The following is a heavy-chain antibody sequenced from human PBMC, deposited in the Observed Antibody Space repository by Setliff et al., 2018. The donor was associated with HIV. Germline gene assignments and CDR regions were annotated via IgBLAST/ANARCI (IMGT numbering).Heavy chain of an antibody. CDR3: IRRRRAPGTEDLEAV. V-gene: IGHV5-51*01. D-gene: IGHD1-26*01. Sequence: GESLKISCKGSGYSFTNYWIGWVRQMPGKGLEWIGVIYPGDSVTRYGPSFQGQVFISADRSITTAYLEWSSLKPSDTAMYYCIRRRRAPGTEDLEAVWGQGTLVTVSS. J-gene: IGHJ4*02. CDR2: IYPGDSVT. CDR1: GYSFTNYW.